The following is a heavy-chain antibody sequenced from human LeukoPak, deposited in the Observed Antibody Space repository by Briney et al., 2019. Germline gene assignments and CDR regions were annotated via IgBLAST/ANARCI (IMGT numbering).Heavy chain of an antibody. J-gene: IGHJ6*02. Sequence: GGSLRLSCAASGFTFSSYGMHWVRQAPGKGLEWVAVISYDGSNKYYADSVKGRFTISRDNSKNTLYLQMNSLRAEDTAVYYCAKVERGDYYYGMDVWGQGTTVTVSS. CDR2: ISYDGSNK. CDR3: AKVERGDYYYGMDV. V-gene: IGHV3-30*18. D-gene: IGHD4-17*01. CDR1: GFTFSSYG.